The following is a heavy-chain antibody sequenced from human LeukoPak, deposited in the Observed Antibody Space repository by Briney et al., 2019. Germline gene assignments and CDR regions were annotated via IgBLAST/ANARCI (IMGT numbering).Heavy chain of an antibody. D-gene: IGHD3-22*01. CDR3: ARGGSSGYNYNAFDI. CDR1: GFTCNNFE. CDR2: IDISGTSI. Sequence: GGSLRLSCAVSGFTCNNFEMNRVRQAPGKGLEWVSYIDISGTSIYYADSVKGRFTISRDNAKSSLYLQMNSLRAEDTAVYYCARGGSSGYNYNAFDIWGQGTMVTVSS. V-gene: IGHV3-48*03. J-gene: IGHJ3*02.